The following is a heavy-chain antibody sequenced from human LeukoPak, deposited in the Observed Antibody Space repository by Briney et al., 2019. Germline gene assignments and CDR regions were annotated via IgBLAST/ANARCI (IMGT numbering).Heavy chain of an antibody. D-gene: IGHD3-22*01. CDR2: IIPIFGTA. V-gene: IGHV1-69*05. Sequence: SVKVSCKASGCTFSSYAISWVRQAPGQGLEWMGRIIPIFGTANYAQKFQGRVTITTDEYTSTAYMELSSLRSEDTAVYYCARDRLDSSGYDYWGQGTLVTVSS. CDR3: ARDRLDSSGYDY. CDR1: GCTFSSYA. J-gene: IGHJ4*02.